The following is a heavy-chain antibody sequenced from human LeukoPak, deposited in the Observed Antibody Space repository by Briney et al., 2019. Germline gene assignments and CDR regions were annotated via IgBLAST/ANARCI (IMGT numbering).Heavy chain of an antibody. CDR1: GFTFSSYA. CDR2: ISGSGGST. D-gene: IGHD3-3*01. CDR3: AKTYYDFWSPDAFDI. J-gene: IGHJ3*02. Sequence: GGSLRLSCAASGFTFSSYAMSWVRQAPGKGLEWVSAISGSGGSTYYADSVKGRFTIPRDNSKNTLYLQMNSLRAEDTAVYYCAKTYYDFWSPDAFDIWGQGTMVTVSS. V-gene: IGHV3-23*01.